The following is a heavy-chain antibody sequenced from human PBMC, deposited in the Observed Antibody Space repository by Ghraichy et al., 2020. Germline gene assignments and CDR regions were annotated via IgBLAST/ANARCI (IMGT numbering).Heavy chain of an antibody. Sequence: SETLSLTCAVYGGSFSGYYWSWIRQPPGKGLEWIGEINHSGSTNYNPSLKSRVTISVDTSKNQFSLKLSSVTAADTAVYYCARRRGYSGSYFRIFDYWGQGTLVTVSS. CDR3: ARRRGYSGSYFRIFDY. CDR1: GGSFSGYY. J-gene: IGHJ4*02. CDR2: INHSGST. D-gene: IGHD1-26*01. V-gene: IGHV4-34*01.